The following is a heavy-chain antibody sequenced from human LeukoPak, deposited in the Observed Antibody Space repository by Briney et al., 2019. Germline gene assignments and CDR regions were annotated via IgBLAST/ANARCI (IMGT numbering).Heavy chain of an antibody. D-gene: IGHD6-13*01. CDR3: ARDVLAAPGTFDY. J-gene: IGHJ4*02. CDR1: GGSISSYY. V-gene: IGHV4-59*12. CDR2: MYYSGST. Sequence: SETLSLTCTVSGGSISSYYWNWIRQPPGKGLEWIGYMYYSGSTNYTPSLKSRVTISVDTSKNQFSLKLSSVTAADTAVYYCARDVLAAPGTFDYWGQGTLVTVSS.